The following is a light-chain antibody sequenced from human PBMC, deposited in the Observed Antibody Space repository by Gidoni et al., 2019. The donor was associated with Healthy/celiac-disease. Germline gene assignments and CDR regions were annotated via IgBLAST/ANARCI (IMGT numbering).Light chain of an antibody. CDR2: DVS. Sequence: SALTQPASVSGSPGQSITISCTGTSSDVGGYNYVSWYQHHPGKAPKLMIYDVSNRPSGVSNRFSGSKSGNTASLTISGLQAEDEADYYCSSYTSSSPWVFGGGTKLTVL. CDR1: SSDVGGYNY. CDR3: SSYTSSSPWV. V-gene: IGLV2-14*03. J-gene: IGLJ3*02.